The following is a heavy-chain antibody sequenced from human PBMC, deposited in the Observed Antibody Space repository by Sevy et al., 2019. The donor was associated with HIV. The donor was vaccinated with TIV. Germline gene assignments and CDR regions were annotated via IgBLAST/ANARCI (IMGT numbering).Heavy chain of an antibody. Sequence: GESLKISCKGSGNSFSNYWIAWVRQVPGKGLEWMGIIYPGDYDTRYSLSFQGQVTISVDKSITTAYLQWSSLKASDTAIYYCAKGARGTLPAYYYYGFNVWGQGTTVTVSS. J-gene: IGHJ6*01. CDR3: AKGARGTLPAYYYYGFNV. V-gene: IGHV5-51*01. D-gene: IGHD1-1*01. CDR2: IYPGDYDT. CDR1: GNSFSNYW.